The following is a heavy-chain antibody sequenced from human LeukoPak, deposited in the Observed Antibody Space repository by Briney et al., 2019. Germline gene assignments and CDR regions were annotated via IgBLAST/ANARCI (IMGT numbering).Heavy chain of an antibody. CDR2: INWNGGST. D-gene: IGHD6-19*01. V-gene: IGHV3-20*04. CDR1: GFNFDDYA. CDR3: ARVTSSGWYGNPKNAFDI. J-gene: IGHJ3*02. Sequence: GGSLRLSCAASGFNFDDYAMSWVRQAPGKGLEWVSSINWNGGSTGYADSVKGRFTISRDNAKNSLYLQMNSLRAEDTALYYCARVTSSGWYGNPKNAFDIWGQGTTVTVSS.